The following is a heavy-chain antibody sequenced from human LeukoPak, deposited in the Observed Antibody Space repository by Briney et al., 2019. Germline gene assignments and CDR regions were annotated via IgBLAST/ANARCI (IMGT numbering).Heavy chain of an antibody. D-gene: IGHD2-15*01. CDR1: GFTLRS. J-gene: IGHJ4*02. Sequence: GGSLRLSCAASGFTLRSMSWVRQAPGKGLEWVSAISGSGYTTYYADSVKGRFTISRDNSKNTVYLQMNSLKADDTAVYYCARAVVGAYYFDLWGQGTLVTVSS. CDR2: ISGSGYTT. CDR3: ARAVVGAYYFDL. V-gene: IGHV3-23*01.